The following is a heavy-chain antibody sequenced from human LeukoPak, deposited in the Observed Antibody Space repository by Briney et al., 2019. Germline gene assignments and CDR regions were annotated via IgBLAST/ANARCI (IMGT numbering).Heavy chain of an antibody. CDR3: ASYGSSWYEYFDY. V-gene: IGHV3-48*03. CDR1: GFTFSSYE. Sequence: GGSLRLSCAASGFTFSSYEVNWVRQAPGKGLEWVSYISSSGSTIYYADSVKGRFTISRDNAKNSLYLQMNSLRAEDTAVYYCASYGSSWYEYFDYWGQGTLVTVSS. J-gene: IGHJ4*02. CDR2: ISSSGSTI. D-gene: IGHD6-13*01.